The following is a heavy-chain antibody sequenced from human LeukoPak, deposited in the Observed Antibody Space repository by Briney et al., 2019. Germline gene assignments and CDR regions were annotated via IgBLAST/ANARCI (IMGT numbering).Heavy chain of an antibody. Sequence: ASVKVSCKASGYTFTGYYMHLVRQAPAPGLLLIGRINPNSGDTNYAHTFQGRVTMTRDTSISTAYMELSRLRSDDTAVYYCARSDNWNWDYWGQGTLVTVSS. CDR3: ARSDNWNWDY. CDR2: INPNSGDT. CDR1: GYTFTGYY. J-gene: IGHJ4*02. V-gene: IGHV1-2*06. D-gene: IGHD1-1*01.